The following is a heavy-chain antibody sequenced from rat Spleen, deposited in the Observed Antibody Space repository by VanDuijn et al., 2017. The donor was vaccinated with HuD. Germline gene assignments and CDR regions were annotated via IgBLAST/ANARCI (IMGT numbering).Heavy chain of an antibody. D-gene: IGHD1-4*01. Sequence: EVQLVESGGGLVQPGRSMKLSCAASGFTFSNYYMAWVRQAPTKGLEWVSSISSGGGGTYYPDSVKGRFTIPSDNAKSTLYLQMDSLSSEDTATYYCTMSAYVSSDTRLMDVWGQGASVTVSS. CDR1: GFTFSNYY. CDR3: TMSAYVSSDTRLMDV. V-gene: IGHV5-25*01. CDR2: ISSGGGGT. J-gene: IGHJ4*01.